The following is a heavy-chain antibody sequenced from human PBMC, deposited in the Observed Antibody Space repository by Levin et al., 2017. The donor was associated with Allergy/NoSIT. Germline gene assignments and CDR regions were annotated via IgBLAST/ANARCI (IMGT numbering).Heavy chain of an antibody. CDR1: GFIFSNYA. V-gene: IGHV3-30*04. D-gene: IGHD2-15*01. Sequence: GESLKISCAASGFIFSNYAMHWVRQAPGKGLEWVAAVSYHGRDKYYADSVKGRFTISRDNSKNTLHLQMNSLGADDTAVYYCARFEVVVPTNWGQGTLVTVSS. CDR3: ARFEVVVPTN. CDR2: VSYHGRDK. J-gene: IGHJ4*02.